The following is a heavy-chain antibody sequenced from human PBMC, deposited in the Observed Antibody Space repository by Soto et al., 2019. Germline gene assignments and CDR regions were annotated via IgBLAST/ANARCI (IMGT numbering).Heavy chain of an antibody. CDR3: AKDIYDYVWGSYRSLGAFDI. J-gene: IGHJ3*02. CDR1: GFTFSSYA. Sequence: GGSLRLSCAASGFTFSSYAMSWVRQAPGKGLEWVSAISGSGGSTYYADSVKGRFTISRDNSKNTLYLQMNSLRAEDTAVYYCAKDIYDYVWGSYRSLGAFDIWGQGTMVTVPS. D-gene: IGHD3-16*02. V-gene: IGHV3-23*01. CDR2: ISGSGGST.